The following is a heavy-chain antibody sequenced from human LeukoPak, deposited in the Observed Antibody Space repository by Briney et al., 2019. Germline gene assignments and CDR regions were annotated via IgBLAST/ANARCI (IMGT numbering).Heavy chain of an antibody. Sequence: SETLSLTCTVSGGSISSYYWSWIRQPPGKGLEWIGYIYYSGSTNYNPSLKSRVTISVDTSKNQFSLKLSSVTAADTAVYYCARGGGYCSSTSCPYFDYWGQGTLVTVSS. V-gene: IGHV4-59*12. CDR1: GGSISSYY. CDR2: IYYSGST. J-gene: IGHJ4*02. CDR3: ARGGGYCSSTSCPYFDY. D-gene: IGHD2-2*01.